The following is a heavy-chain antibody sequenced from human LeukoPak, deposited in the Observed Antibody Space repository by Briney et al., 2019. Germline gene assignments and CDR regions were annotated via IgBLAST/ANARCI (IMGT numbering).Heavy chain of an antibody. D-gene: IGHD2/OR15-2a*01. CDR1: GYTLTNYH. J-gene: IGHJ4*02. CDR3: ARDLPFED. CDR2: IYPSSGGT. Sequence: VASVKVSFKASGYTLTNYHMHWVRQAPGQGLEWMGRIYPSSGGTNYAQKFQGRITLTTDTSINTAYMELSRLRFDDTAVYYCARDLPFEDWGQGTLVTVSS. V-gene: IGHV1-2*06.